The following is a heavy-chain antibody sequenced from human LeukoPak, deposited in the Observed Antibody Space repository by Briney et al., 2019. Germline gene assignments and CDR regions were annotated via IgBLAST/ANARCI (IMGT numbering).Heavy chain of an antibody. CDR1: GFTFDDYA. J-gene: IGHJ4*02. V-gene: IGHV3-9*03. D-gene: IGHD1-26*01. CDR3: AKGSYLGSFDY. CDR2: ISWNSGSI. Sequence: GGSLRLSCAASGFTFDDYARHWVRHAPGKGLAWVSGISWNSGSIGSADSVNGRFTISTDNAKNSQYLQMNSLRAEDMALYYCAKGSYLGSFDYWGQGTLVTVSS.